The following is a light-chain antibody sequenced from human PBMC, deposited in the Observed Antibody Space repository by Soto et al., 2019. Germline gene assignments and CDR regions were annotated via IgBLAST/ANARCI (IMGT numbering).Light chain of an antibody. CDR1: QSISAY. Sequence: DIQMTQSPSSMSASVGDRVTITCRASQSISAYLNWYQQKPGKAPKLLIYAASSWQSGVPSRFSGRGSGTDVTLAIRSLQPEDFATYYCQESYSTPSVTFGPGTKVDI. J-gene: IGKJ3*01. V-gene: IGKV1-39*01. CDR3: QESYSTPSVT. CDR2: AAS.